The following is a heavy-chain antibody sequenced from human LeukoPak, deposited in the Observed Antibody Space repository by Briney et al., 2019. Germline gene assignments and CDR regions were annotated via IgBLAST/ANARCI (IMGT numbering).Heavy chain of an antibody. CDR3: AMISGSSWTSDY. V-gene: IGHV3-30*04. D-gene: IGHD1-26*01. Sequence: GGSLRLSCAASGFTFSHYAMHWVRQAPGKGLEWVAVIFYDGSIAYYADSVKGRFTISRDNSENTLYLQMNSLKTEDTAVYYCAMISGSSWTSDYWGQGTLVTVSS. CDR1: GFTFSHYA. J-gene: IGHJ4*02. CDR2: IFYDGSIA.